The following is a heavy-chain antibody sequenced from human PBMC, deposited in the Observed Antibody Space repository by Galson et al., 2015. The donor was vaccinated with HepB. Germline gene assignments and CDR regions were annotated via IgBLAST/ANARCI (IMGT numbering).Heavy chain of an antibody. CDR1: GFTFSSYA. D-gene: IGHD3-22*01. CDR2: ISYDGSNK. J-gene: IGHJ4*02. V-gene: IGHV3-30-3*01. CDR3: ARAEHAYMIVAYYFDY. Sequence: SLRLSCAASGFTFSSYAMHWVRQAPGKGLEWVAVISYDGSNKYYADSVKGRFTISRDNSKNTLYLQMNSLRAEDTAVYYCARAEHAYMIVAYYFDYWGQGTLVTVSS.